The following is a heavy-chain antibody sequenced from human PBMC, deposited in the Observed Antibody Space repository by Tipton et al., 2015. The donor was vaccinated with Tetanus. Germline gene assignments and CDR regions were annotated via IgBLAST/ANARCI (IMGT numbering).Heavy chain of an antibody. V-gene: IGHV3-23*01. CDR3: AKVGAAVAAYFDY. CDR1: GFTFSSYA. J-gene: IGHJ4*02. D-gene: IGHD6-19*01. Sequence: SLRLSCAASGFTFSSYAMSWVRQAPGKGLEWVSAISGSGGSTYYADSVKGRSTISRDNSKNTLYLQMNSLRAEDTAVYYCAKVGAAVAAYFDYWGQGTLVTVSS. CDR2: ISGSGGST.